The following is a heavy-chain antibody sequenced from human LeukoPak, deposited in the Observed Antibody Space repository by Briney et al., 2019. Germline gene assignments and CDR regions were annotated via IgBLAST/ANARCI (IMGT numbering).Heavy chain of an antibody. CDR2: ISSSGSTI. V-gene: IGHV3-48*03. J-gene: IGHJ4*02. D-gene: IGHD3-10*01. Sequence: PGGSLRLSCAASGFTFSSYEMNWVRQAPGKGLEWVSYISSSGSTIYYADSVKGRFTISRDNAKNSLYLQMNSLRAEDTAVYYCARVGYYGSGSYCKFDYWGQGTLVTVSS. CDR3: ARVGYYGSGSYCKFDY. CDR1: GFTFSSYE.